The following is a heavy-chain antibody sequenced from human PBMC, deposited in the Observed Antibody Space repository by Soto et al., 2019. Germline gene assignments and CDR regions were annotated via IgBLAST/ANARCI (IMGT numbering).Heavy chain of an antibody. CDR3: ARSPGRAVAGTVYYFDS. J-gene: IGHJ4*02. Sequence: KPSETLSLTCTVSGGSISSGGYYWSWIRQHPGKGLEWIGYIYYSGSTYYNPSLKSRVTISVDTSKNQFSLKLSSVTAADTAVYYCARSPGRAVAGTVYYFDSWGQGTLVTVSS. CDR2: IYYSGST. D-gene: IGHD6-19*01. CDR1: GGSISSGGYY. V-gene: IGHV4-31*03.